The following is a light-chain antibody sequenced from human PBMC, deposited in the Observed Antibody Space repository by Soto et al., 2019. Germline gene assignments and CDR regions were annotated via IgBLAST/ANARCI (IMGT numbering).Light chain of an antibody. CDR2: DVS. CDR1: SSDVGGYNY. J-gene: IGLJ1*01. Sequence: QSALTQPRSVSGSPGQSVTISCTGTSSDVGGYNYVSWYQQHPGKAPKLMIYDVSKRPSGVPDRFSGSKSGNTASLTISGLQAEDEADYYCCSYAGIYVFGTGTKPTVL. V-gene: IGLV2-11*01. CDR3: CSYAGIYV.